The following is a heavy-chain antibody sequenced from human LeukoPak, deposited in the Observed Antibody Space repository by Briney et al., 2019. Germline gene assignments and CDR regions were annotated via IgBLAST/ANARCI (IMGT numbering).Heavy chain of an antibody. Sequence: SETLSLTCAVYGVSFSGYYWSWIRQSPGQGLEWIGEINHSGSTNYNPSLKSRVTISLDIFKNQFSLKLSSVTAADTAIYYCASRSTYGDSFDYWGQGTLVTVSS. D-gene: IGHD4-17*01. V-gene: IGHV4-34*01. CDR3: ASRSTYGDSFDY. J-gene: IGHJ4*02. CDR2: INHSGST. CDR1: GVSFSGYY.